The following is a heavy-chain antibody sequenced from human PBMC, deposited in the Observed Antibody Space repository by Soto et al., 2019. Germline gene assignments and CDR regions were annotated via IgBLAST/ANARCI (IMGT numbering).Heavy chain of an antibody. Sequence: GGSLRLSCAASGFTFRDYWMHWVRQVPGKGLVWVSRISGDGSSTSYADSVKGRFTISRDNAKNTLYVQMNSLRAEDTAVYYCARGIGYSAQDYWGQGTPVTVSS. V-gene: IGHV3-74*01. CDR1: GFTFRDYW. CDR2: ISGDGSST. J-gene: IGHJ4*02. CDR3: ARGIGYSAQDY. D-gene: IGHD1-1*01.